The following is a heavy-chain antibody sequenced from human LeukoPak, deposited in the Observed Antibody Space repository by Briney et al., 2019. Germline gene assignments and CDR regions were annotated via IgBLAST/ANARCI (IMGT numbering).Heavy chain of an antibody. D-gene: IGHD5-18*01. CDR1: GFTFSDYY. V-gene: IGHV3-11*05. Sequence: GGSLRLSCAASGFTFSDYYMSWIRQAPGKGLEWVSYISSSSSYTNYADSVKGRFTISRDNAKNSLYLQMNSLRAEDTAVYYCAGEAQRTAMAYSDYWGQGTLVTVSS. CDR2: ISSSSSYT. CDR3: AGEAQRTAMAYSDY. J-gene: IGHJ4*02.